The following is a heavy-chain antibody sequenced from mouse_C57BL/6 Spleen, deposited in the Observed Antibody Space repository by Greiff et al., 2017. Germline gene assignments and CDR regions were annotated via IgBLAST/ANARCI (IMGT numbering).Heavy chain of an antibody. CDR1: GYTFTSSG. D-gene: IGHD1-1*01. V-gene: IGHV1-64*01. Sequence: QVQLQQPGAGLVKPGASVKLSCKASGYTFTSSGMHWVHQRPGQGLEWIGMIHPNSGSTNYNETFKSKATLTVDKASSTADMQLCRLTSEDSAVYCCARDGYYYGSREGGYFDVWGTGTTVTVSS. CDR3: ARDGYYYGSREGGYFDV. J-gene: IGHJ1*03. CDR2: IHPNSGST.